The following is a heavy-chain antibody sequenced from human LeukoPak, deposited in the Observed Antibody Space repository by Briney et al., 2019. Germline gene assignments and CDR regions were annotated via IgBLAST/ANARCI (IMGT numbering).Heavy chain of an antibody. D-gene: IGHD3-22*01. V-gene: IGHV3-30*03. J-gene: IGHJ4*02. Sequence: GRSLRLSCAASGFTFSSYGMHWVRQAPGKGLEWVAVISYDGSNKYYADSVKGRFTISRDNSKNSLYLQMNSLRAEDTAVYYCARDFKQYYYHSSGFYLGNYFDYWGQGTLVTVSS. CDR2: ISYDGSNK. CDR1: GFTFSSYG. CDR3: ARDFKQYYYHSSGFYLGNYFDY.